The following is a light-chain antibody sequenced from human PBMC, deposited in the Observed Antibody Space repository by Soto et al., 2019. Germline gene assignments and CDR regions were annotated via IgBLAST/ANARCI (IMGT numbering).Light chain of an antibody. V-gene: IGKV3-20*01. CDR2: AAS. CDR1: QSISSSY. CDR3: QQYGSSPGT. Sequence: EIVLTQSPGTLSLSPGERATLSCRASQSISSSYLAWYQQKPGQAPRLLIYAASSRATGIPDRFSGCGSGTDFTLTISRLEPEDFAVYYYQQYGSSPGTFGQGTKVEIK. J-gene: IGKJ1*01.